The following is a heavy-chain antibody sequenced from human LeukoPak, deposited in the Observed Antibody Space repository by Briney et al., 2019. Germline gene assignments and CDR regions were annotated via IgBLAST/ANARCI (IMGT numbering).Heavy chain of an antibody. Sequence: PGGSLRLSCAASGFTFSSYSMNWVRQAPGKGLEWVSSISSSSSYIYYADSVKGRFTISRDNAKNSLYLQMNSLRAEDTAVYYCARDYSSGWSFFYWGQGTLVTVSS. CDR1: GFTFSSYS. V-gene: IGHV3-21*01. J-gene: IGHJ4*02. D-gene: IGHD6-19*01. CDR2: ISSSSSYI. CDR3: ARDYSSGWSFFY.